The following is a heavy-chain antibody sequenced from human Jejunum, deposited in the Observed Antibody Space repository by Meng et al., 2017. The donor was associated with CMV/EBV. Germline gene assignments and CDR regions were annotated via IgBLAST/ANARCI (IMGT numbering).Heavy chain of an antibody. CDR1: GSTFSSHD. Sequence: SGSTFSSHDIHWASRAPGRGLEWVAVTSYDGNSQYYTDSVKGRFTISRDNSDNMLYLQMNSLRADDTAVYYCARGGGGFNSSPFDYWGQGTLVTVSS. D-gene: IGHD3-16*01. CDR2: TSYDGNSQ. V-gene: IGHV3-30*04. J-gene: IGHJ4*02. CDR3: ARGGGGFNSSPFDY.